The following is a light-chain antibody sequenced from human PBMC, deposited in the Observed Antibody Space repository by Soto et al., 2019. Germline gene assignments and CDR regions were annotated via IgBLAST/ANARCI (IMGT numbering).Light chain of an antibody. CDR2: GTS. Sequence: EIVLTQSPGTLSVSPGERATLSCRASQSISSNHLAWYQQKPGQAPRLLIYGTSSMATGIPDRFSGRGSGPDFTLTICRLEPEDSAIYYCQQYVSSMFGPGTKVEI. J-gene: IGKJ1*01. CDR3: QQYVSSM. V-gene: IGKV3-20*01. CDR1: QSISSNH.